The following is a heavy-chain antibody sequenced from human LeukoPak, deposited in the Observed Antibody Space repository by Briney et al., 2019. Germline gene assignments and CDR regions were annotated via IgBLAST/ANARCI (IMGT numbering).Heavy chain of an antibody. CDR2: IRYDGSNK. CDR3: ARVSAAGTGFLDL. Sequence: GGSLRLSCAASGFTFSSYGMHWVRQAPGKGLEWVAFIRYDGSNKYYADSVKGRFTISRDNSKNTLYLQMNSLRAEDTAVYHCARVSAAGTGFLDLWGRGTLVLVSA. J-gene: IGHJ2*01. CDR1: GFTFSSYG. D-gene: IGHD6-13*01. V-gene: IGHV3-30*02.